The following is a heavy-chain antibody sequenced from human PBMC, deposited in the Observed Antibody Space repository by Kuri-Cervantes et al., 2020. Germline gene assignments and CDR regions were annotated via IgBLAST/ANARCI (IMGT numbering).Heavy chain of an antibody. V-gene: IGHV3-43D*03. J-gene: IGHJ4*02. CDR3: RGSGNYDY. CDR2: ISWDGGST. CDR1: GFTLSSYW. D-gene: IGHD3-10*01. Sequence: GESLKISCAASGFTLSSYWMHWVRQAPGKGLVWVSGISWDGGSTYYADSVKGRFTISRDNSKNSLYLQMNSLRVEDTALYYCRGSGNYDYWGQGTLVTVSS.